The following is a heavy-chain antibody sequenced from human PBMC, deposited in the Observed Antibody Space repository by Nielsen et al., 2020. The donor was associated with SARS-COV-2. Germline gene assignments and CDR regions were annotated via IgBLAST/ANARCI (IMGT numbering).Heavy chain of an antibody. D-gene: IGHD1-1*01. Sequence: WVRQAPGQGLEWMGGIIPIFGTANYAQKFQGRVTITADESTSTAYMELSSLRSEDTAVYYCARGGDWNHRHYYYYYYMDVWGKGTTVTVSS. CDR2: IIPIFGTA. J-gene: IGHJ6*03. V-gene: IGHV1-69*01. CDR3: ARGGDWNHRHYYYYYYMDV.